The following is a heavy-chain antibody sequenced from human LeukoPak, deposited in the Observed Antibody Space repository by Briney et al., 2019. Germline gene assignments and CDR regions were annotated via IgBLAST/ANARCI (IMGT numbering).Heavy chain of an antibody. V-gene: IGHV4-34*01. Sequence: AETLSLTCAVYGGSFSGYYWSWVRQPPGKGLEWIGEINHSGSTNYNPSLKSRVTISVDTSKNQFSLKLSSVTAADTAVYYCGRGATGYWGQGTLVTVSS. CDR3: GRGATGY. J-gene: IGHJ4*02. CDR2: INHSGST. D-gene: IGHD1-26*01. CDR1: GGSFSGYY.